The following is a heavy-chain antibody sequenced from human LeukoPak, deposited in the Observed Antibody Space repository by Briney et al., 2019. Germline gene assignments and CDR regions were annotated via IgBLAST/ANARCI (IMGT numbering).Heavy chain of an antibody. CDR1: GGSISSYY. CDR3: ARDPGWLEMGY. CDR2: IYTSGST. V-gene: IGHV4-4*07. J-gene: IGHJ4*02. Sequence: SETLSHTCTVSGGSISSYYWSWIRQPAGKGLEWIGRIYTSGSTNYNPSLKSRVTISVDTSKNQFSLKLGSVTAADTAVYYCARDPGWLEMGYWGQGTLVTVSS. D-gene: IGHD6-19*01.